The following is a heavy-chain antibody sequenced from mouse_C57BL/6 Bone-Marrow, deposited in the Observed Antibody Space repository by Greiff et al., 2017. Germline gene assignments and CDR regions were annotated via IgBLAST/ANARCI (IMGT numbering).Heavy chain of an antibody. CDR1: GYAFTNYL. CDR3: ARWGAIRDYYAMDY. CDR2: INPGSGGT. V-gene: IGHV1-54*01. Sequence: QVQLQQSGAELVRPGTSVKVSCKASGYAFTNYLIEWVKQRPGQGLEWIGVINPGSGGTNYNQKFKGKATLTVDKSSSTAYMQLSSLTSADSAVYFCARWGAIRDYYAMDYWGQGTSVTVSS. J-gene: IGHJ4*01.